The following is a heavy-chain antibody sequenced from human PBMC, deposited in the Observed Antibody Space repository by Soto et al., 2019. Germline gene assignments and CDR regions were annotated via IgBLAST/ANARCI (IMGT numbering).Heavy chain of an antibody. V-gene: IGHV4-59*03. D-gene: IGHD3-10*01. CDR2: IYHTESTTY. Sequence: QVQLQESGPGLVKPSETLSLTCTVSGGSISSYYWRWIRQPPGRGLQWIGYIYHTESTTYNYTPCLKSRVTISLDTSKNQFSLKLTSVTAADTAVYYCATGRVLYGSEYWGQGTLVTVSS. J-gene: IGHJ4*02. CDR3: ATGRVLYGSEY. CDR1: GGSISSYY.